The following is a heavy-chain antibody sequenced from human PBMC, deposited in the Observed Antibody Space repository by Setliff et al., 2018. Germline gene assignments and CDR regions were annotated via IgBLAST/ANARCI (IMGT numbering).Heavy chain of an antibody. V-gene: IGHV3-11*04. CDR3: ARDSLHKLLWVTESSDGVDV. CDR1: GFTFSDYY. CDR2: ISGSGGII. D-gene: IGHD3-10*01. J-gene: IGHJ6*02. Sequence: PRGVPRLSCAASGFTFSDYYMTWIRQAPGKGLEWISYISGSGGIIKYADSVKGRFTISRDNAKKSLYLQMNIVRAEDTAVYYCARDSLHKLLWVTESSDGVDVWGQGTTVTVSS.